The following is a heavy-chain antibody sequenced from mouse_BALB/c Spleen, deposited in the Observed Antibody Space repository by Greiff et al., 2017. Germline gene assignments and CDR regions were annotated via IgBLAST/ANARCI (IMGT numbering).Heavy chain of an antibody. CDR2: INPSTGYT. D-gene: IGHD2-1*01. Sequence: QVQLQQSGAELAKPGASVKMSCKASGYTFTSYWMHWVKQRPGQGLEWIGYINPSTGYTEYNQKFKDKATLTADKSSSTAYMQLSSLTSDDSAVYYCARSYGNRFAYWGQGTLVTVSA. CDR3: ARSYGNRFAY. V-gene: IGHV1-7*01. J-gene: IGHJ3*01. CDR1: GYTFTSYW.